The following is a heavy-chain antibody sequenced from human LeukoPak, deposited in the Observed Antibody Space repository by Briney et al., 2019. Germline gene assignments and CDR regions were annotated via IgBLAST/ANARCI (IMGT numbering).Heavy chain of an antibody. Sequence: SATLSLTCTVSGASISRGDYYWRGIRQPPGKGLEWIGYIYYSGSTNYNPSLKSRVTISVDKSKNQFSLKLSSVTAADTAVYYCARDLQGCSGGSCYSGDAFDIWGQGTMVTVSS. CDR3: ARDLQGCSGGSCYSGDAFDI. CDR1: GASISRGDYY. V-gene: IGHV4-30-4*01. CDR2: IYYSGST. J-gene: IGHJ3*02. D-gene: IGHD2-15*01.